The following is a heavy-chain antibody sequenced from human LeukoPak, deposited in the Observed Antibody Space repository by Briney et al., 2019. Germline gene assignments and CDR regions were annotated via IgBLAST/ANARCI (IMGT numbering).Heavy chain of an antibody. V-gene: IGHV4-34*01. D-gene: IGHD5-12*01. CDR3: ARRGPEIVATIDY. CDR1: GGSFSGYY. CDR2: INHSGST. Sequence: PSETLSLTCAVYGGSFSGYYWSWIRQPPGKGLEWIGEINHSGSTNYNPSLKSRVTISVDTSKNQFSLKLSSVTAEDTAVYYCARRGPEIVATIDYWGQGTLVTVSS. J-gene: IGHJ4*02.